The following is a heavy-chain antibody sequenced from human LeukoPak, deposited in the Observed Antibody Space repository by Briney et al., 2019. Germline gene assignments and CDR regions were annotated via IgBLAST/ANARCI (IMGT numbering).Heavy chain of an antibody. V-gene: IGHV4-59*02. CDR2: IYYTGAV. CDR1: RGSVSGDS. Sequence: SETLSLTCTVSRGSVSGDSWTWIRQSAGTGLEWIGYIYYTGAVGYNPSLKSRVAISVDTSKNQFSLQLTSVTAADTAVYFCARNGFRTSCGVDCYSDYMDVWGKGTAVTVSS. J-gene: IGHJ6*03. CDR3: ARNGFRTSCGVDCYSDYMDV. D-gene: IGHD2-21*02.